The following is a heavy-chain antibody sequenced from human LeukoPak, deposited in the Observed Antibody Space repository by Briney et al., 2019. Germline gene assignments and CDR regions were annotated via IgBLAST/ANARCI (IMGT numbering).Heavy chain of an antibody. V-gene: IGHV4-4*07. Sequence: SETLSPTCTVSGGSISNYYWSWIRQPAGKGLEWIGHIYSNGSTNYNPSLKSRVTMSLDTSNRQFSLKLNSVTAADTAVYYCARAEGGIVVVITWGQGTLVTVSS. J-gene: IGHJ5*02. D-gene: IGHD3-22*01. CDR2: IYSNGST. CDR1: GGSISNYY. CDR3: ARAEGGIVVVIT.